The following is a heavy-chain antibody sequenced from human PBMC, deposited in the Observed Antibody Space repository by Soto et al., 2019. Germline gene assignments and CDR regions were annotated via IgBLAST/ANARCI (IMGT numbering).Heavy chain of an antibody. CDR1: GFTFSSYW. Sequence: GESLKISCAASGFTFSSYWMHWVRQAPGKGLVWVSRINSDGSSTSYADSVKGRFTISRDNAKNTLYLQMNSLRAEDTAVYYCARVLLGYCSGGSCYSPNYYYYMDVWGKGTTVTVSS. J-gene: IGHJ6*03. D-gene: IGHD2-15*01. CDR2: INSDGSST. CDR3: ARVLLGYCSGGSCYSPNYYYYMDV. V-gene: IGHV3-74*01.